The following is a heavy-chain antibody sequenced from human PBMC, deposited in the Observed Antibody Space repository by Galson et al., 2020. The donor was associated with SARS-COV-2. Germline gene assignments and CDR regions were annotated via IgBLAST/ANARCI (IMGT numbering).Heavy chain of an antibody. CDR3: AKDGDPLRRIPGDAFDI. J-gene: IGHJ3*02. V-gene: IGHV3-23*01. Sequence: GESLKISCAASGFTFSNYAMSWVRQAPGKGLEWVSGISARGGSTHYADSVRGRFTISRDTSKNTLYLEMNSLRAEDTAVYYCAKDGDPLRRIPGDAFDIWGQGTMVTVSS. CDR1: GFTFSNYA. D-gene: IGHD2-2*02. CDR2: ISARGGST.